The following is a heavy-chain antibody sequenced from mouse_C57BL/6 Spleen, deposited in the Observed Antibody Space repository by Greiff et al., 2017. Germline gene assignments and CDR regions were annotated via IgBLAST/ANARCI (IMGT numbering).Heavy chain of an antibody. D-gene: IGHD1-1*01. V-gene: IGHV1-42*01. CDR3: ATYYYGSSSFDY. CDR1: GYSFTGYY. Sequence: EVQLQQSGPELVKPGASVKISCKASGYSFTGYYMNWVKQSPEKSLEWIGEINPSTGGTTYNQKFKAKATLTVDKSSSTAYMQLKSLTSEDSAVYYCATYYYGSSSFDYWGQGTTRTVSS. CDR2: INPSTGGT. J-gene: IGHJ2*01.